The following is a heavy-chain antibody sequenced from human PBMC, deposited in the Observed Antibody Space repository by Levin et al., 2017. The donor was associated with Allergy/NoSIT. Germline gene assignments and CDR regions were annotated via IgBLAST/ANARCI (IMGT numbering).Heavy chain of an antibody. CDR2: MNPNSGNT. CDR1: GYTFTSYG. D-gene: IGHD1-26*01. Sequence: GESLKISCKASGYTFTSYGINWVRQATGQGLEWMGWMNPNSGNTGYAQRFQGRVTMTRNTSISTAYMELSSLRSEDTAVYYCARDAVGAGNGFDYWGQGTLVTVSS. V-gene: IGHV1-8*02. CDR3: ARDAVGAGNGFDY. J-gene: IGHJ4*02.